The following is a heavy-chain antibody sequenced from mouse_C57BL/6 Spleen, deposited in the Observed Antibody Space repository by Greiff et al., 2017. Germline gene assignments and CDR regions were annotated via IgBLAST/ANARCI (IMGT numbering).Heavy chain of an antibody. D-gene: IGHD3-2*02. CDR3: ARHEGSGDYFDY. J-gene: IGHJ2*01. CDR2: ICHGGGSP. Sequence: EVKVVESGGGLVQPGGSLKLSCAASGFTFSDYYMSWVRQTPEKRLEWVAYICHGGGSPYYPDTVKGRFTLSRDKSKNPLYMQLSRLKSEDTAMDYCARHEGSGDYFDYWGQGTTVTVSS. CDR1: GFTFSDYY. V-gene: IGHV5-12*01.